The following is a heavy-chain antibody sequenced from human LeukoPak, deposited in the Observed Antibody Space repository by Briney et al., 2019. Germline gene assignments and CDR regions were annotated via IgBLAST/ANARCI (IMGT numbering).Heavy chain of an antibody. CDR2: ISAYNGNT. V-gene: IGHV1-18*04. J-gene: IGHJ5*02. Sequence: ASVKVSCKASLYTLTSYGTSWARQPPGQGLEWIGWISAYNGNTNYAQKLQGRVTMTTDTSTSTAYMELRSLRSDDTAVYYCAKTTVTNSGWFDPWGQGTLVTVSS. CDR3: AKTTVTNSGWFDP. D-gene: IGHD4-17*01. CDR1: LYTLTSYG.